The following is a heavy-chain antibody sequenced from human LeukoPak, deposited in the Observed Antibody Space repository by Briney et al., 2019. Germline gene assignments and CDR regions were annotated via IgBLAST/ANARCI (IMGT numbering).Heavy chain of an antibody. Sequence: GASVKISCKASGYTFTDYAMHWVRQAPGQGLEWMGWINGGNGNTKYSQKFQGRVTITRDTSATTAYMELSRLRSEDTAVYYYARGIGASSGWYVIDYWGQGTLVTVSS. D-gene: IGHD6-19*01. J-gene: IGHJ4*02. V-gene: IGHV1-3*01. CDR1: GYTFTDYA. CDR3: ARGIGASSGWYVIDY. CDR2: INGGNGNT.